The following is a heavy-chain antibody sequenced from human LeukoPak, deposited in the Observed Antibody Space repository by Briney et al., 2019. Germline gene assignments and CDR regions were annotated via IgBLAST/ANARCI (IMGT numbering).Heavy chain of an antibody. CDR2: ISYDGSNK. CDR3: ARGVGSGWYAAFGI. V-gene: IGHV3-30*03. D-gene: IGHD6-19*01. Sequence: GGSLRLSCAASGFTFSSYGMHWVRQAPGKGLEWVAVISYDGSNKYYADSVKGRFTISRDNSKNTLYLQMNSLRAEDTAVYYCARGVGSGWYAAFGIWGQGTMVTVSS. J-gene: IGHJ3*02. CDR1: GFTFSSYG.